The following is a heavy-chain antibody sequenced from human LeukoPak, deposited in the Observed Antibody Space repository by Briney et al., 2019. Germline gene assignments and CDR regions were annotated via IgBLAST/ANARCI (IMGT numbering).Heavy chain of an antibody. J-gene: IGHJ6*03. CDR3: ARVYYYDSSGYRYYYYYYMDV. CDR2: IYHSGST. V-gene: IGHV4-38-2*02. D-gene: IGHD3-22*01. Sequence: SETLCLTCTVSGYSISSGYYWGWIGQPPGKGREWMGSIYHSGSTYYNPSLKRGVTISVDTSKNQFSLKLSSVTAADTAVYSCARVYYYDSSGYRYYYYYYMDVWGKGTPVTVSS. CDR1: GYSISSGYY.